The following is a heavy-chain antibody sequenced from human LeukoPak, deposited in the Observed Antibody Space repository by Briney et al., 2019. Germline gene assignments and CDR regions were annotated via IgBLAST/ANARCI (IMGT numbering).Heavy chain of an antibody. J-gene: IGHJ4*02. CDR2: IYYSGRT. D-gene: IGHD6-19*01. Sequence: PSETLSLTCTVSGGSISSSSYYWGWIRQPPGKGLEWIGSIYYSGRTNYNPSLKSRVTFSVDTSKNQFSLKLSSVTAADTAVYYCARPVAVAGEYYFDYWGQGTLVTVSS. CDR1: GGSISSSSYY. CDR3: ARPVAVAGEYYFDY. V-gene: IGHV4-39*07.